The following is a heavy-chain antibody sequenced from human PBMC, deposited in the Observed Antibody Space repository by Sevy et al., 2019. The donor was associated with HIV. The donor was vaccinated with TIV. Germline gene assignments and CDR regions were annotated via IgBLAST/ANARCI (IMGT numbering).Heavy chain of an antibody. D-gene: IGHD4-17*01. CDR3: ARAVTWRCYYGMDV. CDR1: GYTFTGYY. CDR2: INPNSGGT. Sequence: ASVKVSCKASGYTFTGYYMHWVRQAPGQGLEWMGWINPNSGGTNYAQKFQGRVTMTRDTSISTAYMELSRLRSDDTAVYYCARAVTWRCYYGMDVWGQGTTVTVSS. V-gene: IGHV1-2*02. J-gene: IGHJ6*02.